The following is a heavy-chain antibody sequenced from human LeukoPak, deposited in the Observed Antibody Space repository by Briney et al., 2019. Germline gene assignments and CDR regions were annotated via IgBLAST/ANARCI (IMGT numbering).Heavy chain of an antibody. Sequence: GGSLRLSCAASGFTFSSYSMNWVRQAPGKGLEWVSSISSSSSTIYYADSVEGRFTISRDNAKNSLYLQMNSLRAADTAVYYCARPRVGATGWFDPWGQGTLVTVSS. CDR2: ISSSSSTI. V-gene: IGHV3-48*01. J-gene: IGHJ5*02. D-gene: IGHD1-26*01. CDR1: GFTFSSYS. CDR3: ARPRVGATGWFDP.